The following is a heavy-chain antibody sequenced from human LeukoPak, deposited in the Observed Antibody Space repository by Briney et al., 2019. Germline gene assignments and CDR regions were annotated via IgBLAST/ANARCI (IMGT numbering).Heavy chain of an antibody. CDR3: ARDLRSSGYYAFDY. V-gene: IGHV3-21*01. J-gene: IGHJ4*02. Sequence: GGSLRLSCAASGFTFSSYSMNWVRQAPGKGLEWVSSISSSSSYIYYADSVKGRFTISRDNAKNSLYLQMNSLRAEDTAVYYCARDLRSSGYYAFDYWGQGTLVTVSS. CDR2: ISSSSSYI. D-gene: IGHD3-22*01. CDR1: GFTFSSYS.